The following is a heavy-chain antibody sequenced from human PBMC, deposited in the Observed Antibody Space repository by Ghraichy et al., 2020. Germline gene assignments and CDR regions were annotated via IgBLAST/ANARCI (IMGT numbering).Heavy chain of an antibody. CDR3: TRMYGSGSFADY. CDR2: IREDGGDK. CDR1: GFTFSTYW. Sequence: GGSLRLSCAASGFTFSTYWMTWVRQAPGKGLQWVATIREDGGDKYYLDSVKGRFTISRDNANHSVYLQMNDLRADDTAVYYCTRMYGSGSFADYWGQGVLVTASS. J-gene: IGHJ4*02. V-gene: IGHV3-7*03. D-gene: IGHD3-10*01.